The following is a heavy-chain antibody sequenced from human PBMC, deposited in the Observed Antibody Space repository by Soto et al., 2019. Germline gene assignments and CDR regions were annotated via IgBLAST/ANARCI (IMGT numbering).Heavy chain of an antibody. CDR2: INPNSGGT. J-gene: IGHJ5*02. CDR3: ARAAGYSSSWYWFDP. Sequence: ASVKVSCKASGYTFTGYYMHWVRQAPGQGLEWMGWINPNSGGTNYAQKYQGWVTMNKDTSISTAYMELSRLRSDDTAVYYCARAAGYSSSWYWFDPWGQGTLVTVSS. D-gene: IGHD6-13*01. CDR1: GYTFTGYY. V-gene: IGHV1-2*04.